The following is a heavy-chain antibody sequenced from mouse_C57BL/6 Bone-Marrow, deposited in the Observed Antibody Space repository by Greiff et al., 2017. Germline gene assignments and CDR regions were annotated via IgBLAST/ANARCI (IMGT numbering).Heavy chain of an antibody. CDR3: AKEADYPYAMDY. CDR1: GYTFTDYY. J-gene: IGHJ4*01. V-gene: IGHV1-19*01. Sequence: VQLQQSGPVLVKPGASVKMSCKASGYTFTDYYMNWVKQSHGKSLEWIGVINPYNGGTSYNQKFKGKDTLTVDKSSSTAYMELTSLSSEDSAVYYCAKEADYPYAMDYRGEKDSVTASS. D-gene: IGHD2-4*01. CDR2: INPYNGGT.